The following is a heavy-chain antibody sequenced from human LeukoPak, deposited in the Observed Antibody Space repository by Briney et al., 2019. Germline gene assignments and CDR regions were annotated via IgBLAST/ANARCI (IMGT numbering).Heavy chain of an antibody. CDR2: IDPSDSYT. CDR1: GYSFTSYW. V-gene: IGHV5-10-1*04. Sequence: GESLKISCKSSGYSFTSYWISWVRQMPGKGLEWMGRIDPSDSYTNYSPSFQGQVTISADKSISTAYLQWSSLKASDTAMYYCARRSYYDSGGYYYDFWGQGTLVTVSS. J-gene: IGHJ4*02. CDR3: ARRSYYDSGGYYYDF. D-gene: IGHD3-22*01.